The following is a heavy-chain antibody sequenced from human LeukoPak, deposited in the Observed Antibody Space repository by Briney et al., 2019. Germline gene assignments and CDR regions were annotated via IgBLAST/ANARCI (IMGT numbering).Heavy chain of an antibody. CDR1: GYTFTSYG. J-gene: IGHJ5*02. CDR2: IIPIFGTA. CDR3: AREQYCSSTSCYGGWFDP. Sequence: ASVKVSCKASGYTFTSYGISWVRQAPGQGLEWMGGIIPIFGTANYAQKFQSRVTITADKSTSTAYMELSSLRSEDTAVYYCAREQYCSSTSCYGGWFDPWGQGTLVTVSS. V-gene: IGHV1-69*06. D-gene: IGHD2-2*01.